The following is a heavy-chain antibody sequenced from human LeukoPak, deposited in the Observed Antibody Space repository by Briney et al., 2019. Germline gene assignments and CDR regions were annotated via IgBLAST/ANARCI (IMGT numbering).Heavy chain of an antibody. Sequence: PSETLSLTCTVSGGSISSSSYYWGWIRQPPGKGLEWIGGIYYSGSTYYNPSLKSRVTISVDTSKNQFSLKLSPVTAADTAVYYCARERVIIDDWGQGTLVTVSS. CDR3: ARERVIIDD. J-gene: IGHJ4*02. CDR2: IYYSGST. D-gene: IGHD3-3*01. CDR1: GGSISSSSYY. V-gene: IGHV4-39*07.